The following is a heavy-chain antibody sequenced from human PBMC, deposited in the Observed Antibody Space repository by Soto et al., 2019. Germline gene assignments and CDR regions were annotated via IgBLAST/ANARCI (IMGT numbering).Heavy chain of an antibody. D-gene: IGHD1-26*01. J-gene: IGHJ4*02. CDR3: ARDSGSYYGTFDY. Sequence: SETLSLTCTVSGGSISSGDYYWSWIRQPPGKGLEWIGYIYYCGSTYYNPSLKSRVTISVDTSKNQFSLKLSSVTAADTAVYYCARDSGSYYGTFDYWGQGTLVTVSS. CDR2: IYYCGST. CDR1: GGSISSGDYY. V-gene: IGHV4-30-4*01.